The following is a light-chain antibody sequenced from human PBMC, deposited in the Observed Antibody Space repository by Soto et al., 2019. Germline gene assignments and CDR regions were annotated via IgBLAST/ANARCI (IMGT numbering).Light chain of an antibody. J-gene: IGKJ1*01. V-gene: IGKV1-5*03. CDR3: QHYNSYSGT. Sequence: DIQMTQSPSSLSASVGDRGTITYRASQNIAIYLNWYQQKPGKAPKLLIYKASTLKSGVPSRFSGSGSGTEFTLTISSLQPDDFATYYCQHYNSYSGTFGQGTKVDIK. CDR1: QNIAIY. CDR2: KAS.